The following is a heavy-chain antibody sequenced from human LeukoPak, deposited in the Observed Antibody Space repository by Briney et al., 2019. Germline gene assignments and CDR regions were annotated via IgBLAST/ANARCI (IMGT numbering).Heavy chain of an antibody. J-gene: IGHJ5*01. D-gene: IGHD1-1*01. CDR1: GFTFSSYA. Sequence: PGGSLRLSCAASGFTFSSYAMSWVRQAPGQGLEWVSAISGCGGSTYYADPVKGRFTISRDNSKNTLYLQMNSLRAEDTAVYYCAKWDSRNDDSWGQGTLVTVSS. CDR3: AKWDSRNDDS. V-gene: IGHV3-23*01. CDR2: ISGCGGST.